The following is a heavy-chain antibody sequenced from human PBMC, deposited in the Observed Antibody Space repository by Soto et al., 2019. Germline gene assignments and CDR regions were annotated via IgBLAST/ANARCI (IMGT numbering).Heavy chain of an antibody. CDR2: IYATGTT. D-gene: IGHD2-2*01. CDR3: VREGNSDATGYANFDS. V-gene: IGHV4-4*07. J-gene: IGHJ4*02. CDR1: GASISGFY. Sequence: PSETLSLTCTVSGASISGFYWSWIRKSAGKGLEWIGRIYATGTTDYNPSLKSRVMMSVDTSKKQFSLKLRSVTAADTAVYYCVREGNSDATGYANFDSWGQGILVTVSS.